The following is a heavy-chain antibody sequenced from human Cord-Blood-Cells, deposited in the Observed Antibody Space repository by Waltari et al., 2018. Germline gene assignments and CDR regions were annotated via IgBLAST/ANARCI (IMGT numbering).Heavy chain of an antibody. CDR2: INHRGST. Sequence: QVQLQQWGAGLLKPSETLSLTCAVYGGSFSGYYWSWIRQPPGKGLEWIGEINHRGSTNYNPSLKRRVTISVDTAKNQFSLKLSSVTAADTAVDYCARHVKGIRHWYFDLWGRGTLVTVSS. CDR1: GGSFSGYY. CDR3: ARHVKGIRHWYFDL. V-gene: IGHV4-34*01. J-gene: IGHJ2*01.